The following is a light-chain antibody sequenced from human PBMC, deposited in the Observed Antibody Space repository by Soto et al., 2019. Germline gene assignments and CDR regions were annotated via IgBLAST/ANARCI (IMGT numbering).Light chain of an antibody. J-gene: IGLJ3*02. Sequence: QSALTQPASGSGSPGQSSTISCSGTTNDIGGYNYVSWYQHHPGKVPKVSICEVRNRPSGVSNRFSGSKSGNTASLTISGLQAADAADYYCCAYTDSATLVVGGGTKVTVL. V-gene: IGLV2-14*01. CDR1: TNDIGGYNY. CDR3: CAYTDSATLV. CDR2: EVR.